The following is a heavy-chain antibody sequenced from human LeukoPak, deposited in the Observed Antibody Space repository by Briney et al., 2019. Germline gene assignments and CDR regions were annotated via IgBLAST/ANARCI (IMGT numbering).Heavy chain of an antibody. Sequence: GGSLRLSCSASGFSFSDYDMNWVREAPGKGLEWVSAISGRSSHVYYGESVKGRFTISRDNAKNSLYLQLDSLGVEDTAVYYCGRAFPPLRTSSAGDLWGQGTLVTVSS. CDR1: GFSFSDYD. D-gene: IGHD3-16*01. CDR3: GRAFPPLRTSSAGDL. J-gene: IGHJ1*01. CDR2: ISGRSSHV. V-gene: IGHV3-21*01.